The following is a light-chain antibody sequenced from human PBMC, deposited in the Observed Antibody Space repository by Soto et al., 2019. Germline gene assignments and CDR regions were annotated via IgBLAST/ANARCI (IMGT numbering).Light chain of an antibody. J-gene: IGLJ3*02. CDR2: EVS. Sequence: QSALTQPASVSGSPGQSISISCTGTSSDIGSYNYVSWYQRHPGKVPKLMIYEVSYRPSGVSNRFSGSKSGNTASLTISGLQAEDAADYYCSSYVSGDTLVFGGGTKLTVL. V-gene: IGLV2-14*01. CDR3: SSYVSGDTLV. CDR1: SSDIGSYNY.